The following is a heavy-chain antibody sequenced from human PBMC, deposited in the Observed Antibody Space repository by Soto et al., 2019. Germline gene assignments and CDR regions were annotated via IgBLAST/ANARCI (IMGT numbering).Heavy chain of an antibody. CDR1: GYNFFNYD. CDR2: VNPNNGDT. CDR3: AKVSRRGSAIHFDY. V-gene: IGHV1-8*02. D-gene: IGHD3-10*01. J-gene: IGHJ4*02. Sequence: QVQLVQSGAELKKPGASVKVSCKASGYNFFNYDMNWVRQATGQGPEWIGWVNPNNGDTGYGVRFQGRVTLTTDISTTTAYMELTSLRLDDTAIYYCAKVSRRGSAIHFDYWGQGTLITVSS.